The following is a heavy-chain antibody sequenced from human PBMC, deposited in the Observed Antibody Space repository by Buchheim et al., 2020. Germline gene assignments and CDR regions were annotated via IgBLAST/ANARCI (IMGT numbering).Heavy chain of an antibody. V-gene: IGHV1-69*01. D-gene: IGHD3-3*01. CDR2: IIPIFGTA. J-gene: IGHJ6*02. CDR3: SGGTVEAAIFGVVIIPHYYCYYGMDV. CDR1: GGTFSSYA. Sequence: QVQLVQSGAEVKKPGSSVKVSCKASGGTFSSYAISWVRQAPGQGLEWMGGIIPIFGTANYAQKFQGRVTITADDSTSLAYMELSSLRSEDTAVYYCSGGTVEAAIFGVVIIPHYYCYYGMDVWGQGTT.